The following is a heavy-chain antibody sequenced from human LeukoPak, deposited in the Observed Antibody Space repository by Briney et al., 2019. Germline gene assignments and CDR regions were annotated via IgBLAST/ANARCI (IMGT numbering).Heavy chain of an antibody. V-gene: IGHV4-4*07. J-gene: IGHJ4*02. CDR3: ARGLQGDTAMVRLYYFDY. CDR1: GGSISSYY. Sequence: SGTLSLTCTVSGGSISSYYWSWIRQLAGKGLEWIGRIYTSGSTNYNPSLKSRVTMSVDTSKNQFSLKLSSVTAADTAVYYCARGLQGDTAMVRLYYFDYWGQGTLVTVSS. CDR2: IYTSGST. D-gene: IGHD5-18*01.